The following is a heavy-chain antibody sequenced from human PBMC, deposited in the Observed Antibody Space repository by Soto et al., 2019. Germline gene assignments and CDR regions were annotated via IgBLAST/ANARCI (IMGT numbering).Heavy chain of an antibody. CDR1: GGSISSGGYY. V-gene: IGHV4-31*03. Sequence: SETLSLTCTVSGGSISSGGYYWSWIRQHPGKGLEWIGYIYYSGSTDYNPSLKSRVTISVDTSKNQFSLKLSSVTAADTAVYYCARWSTTLYGGFDPWGQGTLVTVSS. CDR3: ARWSTTLYGGFDP. CDR2: IYYSGST. D-gene: IGHD5-12*01. J-gene: IGHJ5*02.